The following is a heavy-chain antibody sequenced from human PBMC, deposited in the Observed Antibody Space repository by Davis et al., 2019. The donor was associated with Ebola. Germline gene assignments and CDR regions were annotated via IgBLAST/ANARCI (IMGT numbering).Heavy chain of an antibody. CDR1: GFTFNNFP. CDR3: AKGTVAGIWGSCFDP. V-gene: IGHV3-30*14. D-gene: IGHD3-16*01. J-gene: IGHJ5*02. Sequence: GGSLRLSCVASGFTFNNFPMHWVRQAPGKGLEWVAVVSFDGHSKYYADSLTGRFSVPRDNSKNTLYLQIDSLTPDDTAVYHCAKGTVAGIWGSCFDPWGQGTLVTVSS. CDR2: VSFDGHSK.